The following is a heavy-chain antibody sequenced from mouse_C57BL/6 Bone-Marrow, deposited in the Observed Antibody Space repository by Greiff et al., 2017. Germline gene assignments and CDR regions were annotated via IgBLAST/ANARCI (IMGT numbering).Heavy chain of an antibody. D-gene: IGHD2-3*01. Sequence: QVQLKQPGAELVKPGASVKLSCKASGYTFTSYYMYWVKQRPGQGLEWIGGINPSNGGTNYNEKFKSKAKLTVDKASSTTYMQLSSLTSEDSAVYYRTREGYSYYFDYWGQGTTLTVSS. CDR2: INPSNGGT. CDR3: TREGYSYYFDY. V-gene: IGHV1S81*02. CDR1: GYTFTSYY. J-gene: IGHJ2*01.